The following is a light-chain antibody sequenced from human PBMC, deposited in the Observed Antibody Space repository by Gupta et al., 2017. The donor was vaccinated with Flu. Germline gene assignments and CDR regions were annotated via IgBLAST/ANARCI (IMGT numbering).Light chain of an antibody. CDR1: SGHSSYI. Sequence: QPVLTQSSSASASLGSSVKLTCTLSSGHSSYIITWHQQQPGKAPRYLMKLEGSGSYNKGSGVPDRFSGSMSGADCYLTISNLQSEDEADYYCETWDSNTRVFGGGTKVTV. CDR2: LEGSGSY. CDR3: ETWDSNTRV. V-gene: IGLV4-60*03. J-gene: IGLJ2*01.